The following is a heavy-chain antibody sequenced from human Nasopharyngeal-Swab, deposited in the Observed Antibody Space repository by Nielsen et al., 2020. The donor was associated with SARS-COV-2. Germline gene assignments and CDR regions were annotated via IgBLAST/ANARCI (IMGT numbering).Heavy chain of an antibody. CDR3: ARDARLTIFGVDPPGYYGMDV. CDR1: GFTFSSYS. Sequence: GGSLRLSCAASGFTFSSYSLNWVRQAPGKGLEWVSFISSSSSTIKYADPVKGRFTISRDNAKNSLYLQMNSLRAEDTAVYYCARDARLTIFGVDPPGYYGMDVWGQGTTVTVSS. V-gene: IGHV3-48*04. D-gene: IGHD3-3*01. J-gene: IGHJ6*02. CDR2: ISSSSSTI.